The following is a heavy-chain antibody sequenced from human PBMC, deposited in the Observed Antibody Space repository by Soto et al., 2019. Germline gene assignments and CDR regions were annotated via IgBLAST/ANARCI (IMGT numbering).Heavy chain of an antibody. CDR2: IYHSGST. D-gene: IGHD3-10*01. V-gene: IGHV4-30-2*01. Sequence: QLQLQESGSGLVKPSQTLSLTCAVSGGSISSGGYSWSWIRQQPGKGLEWIGYIYHSGSTYYNPSLKSRVTISVDRSKNQFSLKLSSVTAADTAVYYCARVLLWFGELDPYFDYWGQGTLVTVSS. CDR3: ARVLLWFGELDPYFDY. J-gene: IGHJ4*02. CDR1: GGSISSGGYS.